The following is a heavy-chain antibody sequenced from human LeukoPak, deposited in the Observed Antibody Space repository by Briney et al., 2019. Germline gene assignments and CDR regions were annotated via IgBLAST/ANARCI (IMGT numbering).Heavy chain of an antibody. CDR1: GGTFSSYA. J-gene: IGHJ4*02. Sequence: APVKVSCKASGGTFSSYAISWVRQAPGQGLEWMGWINPNSGGTNYAQKFQGRVTMTRDTSISTAYMELSRLRSDDTAVYYCARENHSSSWDHWGQGTLVTVSS. V-gene: IGHV1-2*02. CDR2: INPNSGGT. CDR3: ARENHSSSWDH. D-gene: IGHD6-13*01.